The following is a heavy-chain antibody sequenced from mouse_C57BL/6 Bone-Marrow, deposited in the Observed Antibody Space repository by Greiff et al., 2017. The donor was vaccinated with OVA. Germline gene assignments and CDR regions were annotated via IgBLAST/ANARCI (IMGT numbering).Heavy chain of an antibody. J-gene: IGHJ1*03. Sequence: QVQLQQSGAELARPGASVKLSCKASGYTSTSYGISWVKQRTGQGLEWIGEIYPRSGNTYYNEKFKGKATLTVDKSSSTAYMQLSSLTSEDSAVYYCARELRGNWYFDVWGTGTTVTVSS. D-gene: IGHD1-1*01. CDR3: ARELRGNWYFDV. CDR2: IYPRSGNT. CDR1: GYTSTSYG. V-gene: IGHV1-81*01.